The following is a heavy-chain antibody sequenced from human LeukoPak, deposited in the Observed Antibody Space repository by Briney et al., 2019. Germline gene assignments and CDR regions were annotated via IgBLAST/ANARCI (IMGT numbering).Heavy chain of an antibody. CDR2: IYYSGST. J-gene: IGHJ5*02. Sequence: SETLSLTCTVSGGSISSYYWSWIRQPPGKGLEWIGYIYYSGSTNYNHSLKSRVTISVDTSKNQFSLKMSSVTAADTAVYYCAREATSDIVVVPAATGWFDPWGQGTLVTVSS. CDR3: AREATSDIVVVPAATGWFDP. D-gene: IGHD2-2*01. V-gene: IGHV4-59*01. CDR1: GGSISSYY.